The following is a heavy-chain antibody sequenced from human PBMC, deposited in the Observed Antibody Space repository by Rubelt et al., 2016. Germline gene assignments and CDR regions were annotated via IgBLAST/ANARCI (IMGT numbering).Heavy chain of an antibody. J-gene: IGHJ4*02. V-gene: IGHV4-39*07. CDR1: GASISTPNYN. CDR3: AGFCGGGSCPDH. D-gene: IGHD2-15*01. Sequence: QLQLHESGPGLVKPSETLSLTCTVSGASISTPNYNWGWIRQPPGKGLEWLGSIFYTGITYYNPSLNNRAAISIDTSQNQFSLKLSSVTAADTAVYYCAGFCGGGSCPDHWGQGTLVTVSS. CDR2: IFYTGIT.